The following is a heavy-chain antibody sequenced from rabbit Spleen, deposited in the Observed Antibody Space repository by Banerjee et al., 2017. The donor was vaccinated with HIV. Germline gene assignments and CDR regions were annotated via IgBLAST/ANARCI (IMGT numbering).Heavy chain of an antibody. V-gene: IGHV1S47*01. CDR1: GFDFSSYG. CDR2: IDPVFGIT. Sequence: QEQLVESGGGLVQPGGSLKLSCKASGFDFSSYGVSWVRQAPGKGLEWIGYIDPVFGITYYANWVNGRFTISSHSAQNTLFLQLNSLTAADTATYFCARYGAGGWNVDLWGQGTLVTVS. D-gene: IGHD2-1*01. CDR3: ARYGAGGWNVDL. J-gene: IGHJ3*01.